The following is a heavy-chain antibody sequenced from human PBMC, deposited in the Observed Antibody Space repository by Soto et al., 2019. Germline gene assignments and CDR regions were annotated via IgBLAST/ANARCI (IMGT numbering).Heavy chain of an antibody. V-gene: IGHV1-18*01. Sequence: QVQLVQSGAEVKKPRASVKVSCKASGYTFTNSAISWVRQAPGQGLEWMGWISAYNGNTNYAQKLQGRVTMTTDTATSSASVELRGVRSDDTAGYYWATARLEDFVYYSGYWGQGTLVIVSS. CDR3: ATARLEDFVYYSGY. J-gene: IGHJ4*02. D-gene: IGHD2-8*01. CDR2: ISAYNGNT. CDR1: GYTFTNSA.